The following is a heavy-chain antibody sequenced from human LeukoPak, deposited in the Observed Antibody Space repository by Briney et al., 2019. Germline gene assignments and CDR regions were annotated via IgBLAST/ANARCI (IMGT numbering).Heavy chain of an antibody. V-gene: IGHV3-74*01. CDR3: ARGGLRGATPDY. D-gene: IGHD1-26*01. CDR1: GFTFSTYW. J-gene: IGHJ4*02. Sequence: PGWSLRLSCAASGFTFSTYWMHWVRQAPGKGLVWVSCSYSDGSSTSDADSVKGRFTISRDNAKNTLYLQMNSLRAEDTAVYYCARGGLRGATPDYWGQGTLVTVSS. CDR2: SYSDGSST.